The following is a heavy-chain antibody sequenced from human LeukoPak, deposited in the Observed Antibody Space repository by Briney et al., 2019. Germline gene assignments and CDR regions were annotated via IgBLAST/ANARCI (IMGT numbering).Heavy chain of an antibody. Sequence: SQTLSLTCTVSGDSITSGGQYWNWLRQRPGKGLEWIAYIYNGVTTYYNPSLRSRVTVSADTSKNQFSLTVNSVTAADTAVYYCAGHNRAQQLMHDSSFDPWGQRTLVTVSS. V-gene: IGHV4-31*03. J-gene: IGHJ5*02. CDR1: GDSITSGGQY. CDR2: IYNGVTT. CDR3: AGHNRAQQLMHDSSFDP. D-gene: IGHD6-13*01.